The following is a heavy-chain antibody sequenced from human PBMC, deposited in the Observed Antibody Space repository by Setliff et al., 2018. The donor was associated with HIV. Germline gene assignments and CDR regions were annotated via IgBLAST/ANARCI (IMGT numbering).Heavy chain of an antibody. CDR2: INAGNGNT. CDR3: AGGLVSQKVPFDP. Sequence: ASVKVSCKASGYTFTSYAMHWVRQAPGQRLEWMGWINAGNGNTKYSQKFQGRVTITTDESTSTAYMELSSLGSEDTAVYYCAGGLVSQKVPFDPWGQGTLVTVSS. CDR1: GYTFTSYA. D-gene: IGHD1-1*01. J-gene: IGHJ5*02. V-gene: IGHV1-3*01.